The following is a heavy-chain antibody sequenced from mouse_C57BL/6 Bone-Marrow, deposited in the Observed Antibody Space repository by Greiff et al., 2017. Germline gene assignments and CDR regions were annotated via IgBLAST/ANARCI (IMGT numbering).Heavy chain of an antibody. J-gene: IGHJ4*01. CDR2: INPNYGTT. D-gene: IGHD2-4*01. V-gene: IGHV1-39*01. CDR3: ARGYDYDYAMDN. CDR1: GYSFTDYN. Sequence: VQLQQSGPELVKPGASVKISCKASGYSFTDYNMNWVKPSNGKSLECIGVINPNYGTTSYNQKFKGKATLTVDQSSSTAYMQLISLTSEDSAVYYGARGYDYDYAMDNWGQGTSGTVSS.